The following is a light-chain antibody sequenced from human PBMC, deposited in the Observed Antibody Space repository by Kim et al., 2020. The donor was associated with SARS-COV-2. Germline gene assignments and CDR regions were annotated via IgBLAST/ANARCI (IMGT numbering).Light chain of an antibody. V-gene: IGLV3-1*01. J-gene: IGLJ1*01. CDR2: QDN. Sequence: SYELTQPPSVSVSPGQTASITCSGYKLGDKYVSWYQQQPGQSPGVVIYQDNQRPSGIPERFSGSNSGNPATLTISGTQAMDEADYYCQAGDSSTHNDVFGAGAKVTVL. CDR1: KLGDKY. CDR3: QAGDSSTHNDV.